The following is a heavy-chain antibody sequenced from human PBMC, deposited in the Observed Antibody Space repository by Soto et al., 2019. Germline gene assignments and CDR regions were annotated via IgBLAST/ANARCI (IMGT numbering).Heavy chain of an antibody. J-gene: IGHJ4*02. D-gene: IGHD6-6*01. V-gene: IGHV3-23*01. CDR1: GFTFSSYA. Sequence: EVQLLESGGGLVQPGGSLRLSCAASGFTFSSYAMSWVRQAPGKGLEWVSAISGSGGSTYCADSVKGRFTISRDNSKNTLYLQMNSLRAEDTAVYYCAKPSRSRGAARYYFDYWGQGTLVTVSS. CDR2: ISGSGGST. CDR3: AKPSRSRGAARYYFDY.